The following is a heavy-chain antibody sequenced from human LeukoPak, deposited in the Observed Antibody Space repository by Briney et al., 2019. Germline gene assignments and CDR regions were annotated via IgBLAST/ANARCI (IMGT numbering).Heavy chain of an antibody. CDR3: ARSSIVVVSILDY. Sequence: QPGGSLRLSCAASGFTFGSIAMTWVRQAPGKGLEYVSAISSNGGSTSYANSVKGRFTISRDNSKNTLYLQMGSLRAEDMAVYYCARSSIVVVSILDYWGQGTLVTVSS. CDR1: GFTFGSIA. J-gene: IGHJ4*02. D-gene: IGHD2-2*01. CDR2: ISSNGGST. V-gene: IGHV3-64*01.